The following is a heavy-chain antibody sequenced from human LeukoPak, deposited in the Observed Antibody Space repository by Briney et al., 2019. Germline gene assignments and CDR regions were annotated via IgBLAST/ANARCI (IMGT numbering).Heavy chain of an antibody. CDR3: ARAEQWLVPHFDY. CDR1: GYTFTGYY. Sequence: ASVKVSCKASGYTFTGYYMHWVRQAPGQGLEWMGWINPNSGGTNYAQKFQGRVTMTRDTSNSTAYMELSRLRADDTAVYYCARAEQWLVPHFDYWGQGTLVTVSS. CDR2: INPNSGGT. J-gene: IGHJ4*02. V-gene: IGHV1-2*02. D-gene: IGHD6-19*01.